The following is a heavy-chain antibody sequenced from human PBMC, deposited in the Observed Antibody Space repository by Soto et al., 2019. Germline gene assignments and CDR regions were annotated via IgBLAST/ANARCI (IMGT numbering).Heavy chain of an antibody. V-gene: IGHV3-21*01. D-gene: IGHD5-12*01. J-gene: IGHJ6*02. Sequence: PGGSLRLSCAASGFTFSSYSMNWVRQAPGKGLEWVSSISSSSSYIYYADSVKGRFTISRDNAKNSLYLQMNSLRAEDTAVYYCARANSGGYENNYYSVMEFWGQGTTVTVS. CDR1: GFTFSSYS. CDR3: ARANSGGYENNYYSVMEF. CDR2: ISSSSSYI.